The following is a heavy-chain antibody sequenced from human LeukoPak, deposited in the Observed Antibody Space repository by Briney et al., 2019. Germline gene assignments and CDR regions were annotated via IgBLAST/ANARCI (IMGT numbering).Heavy chain of an antibody. CDR1: GLTFTNYA. CDR2: ISGSGATT. CDR3: ARPYSSTWDAFDI. D-gene: IGHD6-13*01. Sequence: GGSLRLSCAASGLTFTNYAMSWVRQAPGKGLEWVSGISGSGATTYYTDSAKGRFTISRDNSKKKLYLQMNSLRAEDTAVYYCARPYSSTWDAFDIWGQGTMVTVSS. V-gene: IGHV3-23*01. J-gene: IGHJ3*02.